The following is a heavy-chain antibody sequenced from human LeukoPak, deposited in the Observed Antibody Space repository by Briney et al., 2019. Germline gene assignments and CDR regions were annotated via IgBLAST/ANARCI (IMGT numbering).Heavy chain of an antibody. CDR1: GFTFSSFG. Sequence: PGGSLRLSCAASGFTFSSFGMHWVRQAPGKGLEWVTFIRYGGTDKDYTDSVKGRFTISRDNSKNTLYLQMNSLRAEDTAVYYRAKVEEVFGGVIVGWGQGTLVTVSS. CDR2: IRYGGTDK. CDR3: AKVEEVFGGVIVG. D-gene: IGHD3-16*02. V-gene: IGHV3-30*02. J-gene: IGHJ4*02.